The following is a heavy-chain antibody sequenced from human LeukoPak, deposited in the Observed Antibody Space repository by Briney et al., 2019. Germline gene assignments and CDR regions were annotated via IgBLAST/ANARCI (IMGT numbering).Heavy chain of an antibody. CDR2: ISGSGGST. D-gene: IGHD2-2*01. CDR3: AKGGIVVPAAIRGPRYYFDY. CDR1: GFTFSSYA. J-gene: IGHJ4*02. V-gene: IGHV3-23*01. Sequence: GGSLRLSCAASGFTFSSYAMSWVRQAPGKGLEWVSAISGSGGSTYYADSVKGRFTISRDNSKNTLYLQMNSLRAEDTAVYYCAKGGIVVPAAIRGPRYYFDYWAREPWSPSPQ.